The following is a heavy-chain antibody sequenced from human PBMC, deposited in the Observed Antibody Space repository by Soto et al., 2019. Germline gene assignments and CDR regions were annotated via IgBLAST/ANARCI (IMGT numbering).Heavy chain of an antibody. CDR2: INPNSGGT. Sequence: QVQLVQSGAEVKKPGASVKVSCKASGYTFTGYYMHWVRQAPGQGLEWMGWINPNSGGTNYAQKVQGWVTMTRDTYISTAYMELSRLRSDDTAVYYCAREGDYGDYTYWGQGTLVTVSS. J-gene: IGHJ4*02. D-gene: IGHD4-17*01. V-gene: IGHV1-2*04. CDR1: GYTFTGYY. CDR3: AREGDYGDYTY.